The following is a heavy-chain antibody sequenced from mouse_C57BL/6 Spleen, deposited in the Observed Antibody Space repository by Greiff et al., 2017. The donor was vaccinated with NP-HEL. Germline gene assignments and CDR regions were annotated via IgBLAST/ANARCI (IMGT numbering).Heavy chain of an antibody. CDR2: IDPSDSYT. V-gene: IGHV1-69*01. J-gene: IGHJ2*01. CDR1: GYTFTSYW. CDR3: ARTESNSNLGGTWFDY. D-gene: IGHD3-3*01. Sequence: VQLQQSGAELVMPGASVKLSCKASGYTFTSYWMHWVKQRPGQGLEWIGEIDPSDSYTNYNQKFKGKSTLTVDKSSSTACMQLSSLTSEDSAVFYCARTESNSNLGGTWFDYWGQGTTLTVSS.